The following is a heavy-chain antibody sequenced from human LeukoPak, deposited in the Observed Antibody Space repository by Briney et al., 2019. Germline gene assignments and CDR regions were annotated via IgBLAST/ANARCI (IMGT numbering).Heavy chain of an antibody. Sequence: SQTLSLTCTVTGGSVSPVTYYWSWIRQPAGKGLEWIGRIYSSRSTNYNPSLKSRVTISIDTSKNQFSLNLSSVTAADTAVYYCARGRLTWDHCWFDPWGQGALVTVSS. CDR3: ARGRLTWDHCWFDP. V-gene: IGHV4-61*02. CDR2: IYSSRST. CDR1: GGSVSPVTYY. J-gene: IGHJ5*02. D-gene: IGHD1-26*01.